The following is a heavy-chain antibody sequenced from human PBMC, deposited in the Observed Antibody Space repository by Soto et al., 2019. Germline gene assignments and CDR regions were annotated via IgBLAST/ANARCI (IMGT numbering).Heavy chain of an antibody. D-gene: IGHD4-17*01. V-gene: IGHV3-23*01. CDR1: GFTFSSYA. CDR3: AKVDYGDYRHPTIFDY. CDR2: ISGSGGST. J-gene: IGHJ4*02. Sequence: EVQLLESGGGLVQPGGSLRLSCAASGFTFSSYAMSWVRQAPGKGLEWVSAISGSGGSTYYADSVKGRFTISRDNSKITLYLQMNSLRAEDTAVYYCAKVDYGDYRHPTIFDYWGQGTLVTVSS.